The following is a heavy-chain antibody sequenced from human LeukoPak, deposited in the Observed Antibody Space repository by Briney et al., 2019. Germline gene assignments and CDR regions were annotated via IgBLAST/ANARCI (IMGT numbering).Heavy chain of an antibody. V-gene: IGHV3-30*18. CDR2: ISYDGSYK. CDR1: GFTFSNYG. D-gene: IGHD3-22*01. Sequence: GGSLRLSCAASGFTFSNYGMHWVRQAPGKGLEWVTFISYDGSYKYYADSVRGRFTISRDNSKNTLYLQMNSLRAEDTAVYYCAKDQDYYDSSGYYLIFDYWGQGTLVTVSS. CDR3: AKDQDYYDSSGYYLIFDY. J-gene: IGHJ4*02.